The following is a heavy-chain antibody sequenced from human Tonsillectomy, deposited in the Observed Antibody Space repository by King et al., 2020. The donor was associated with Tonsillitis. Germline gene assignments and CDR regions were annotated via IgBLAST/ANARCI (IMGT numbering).Heavy chain of an antibody. CDR2: IFYSGST. V-gene: IGHV4-59*08. Sequence: QLQESGPGLVNPSETLSLTCTVSGGSISSYYWSWIRQPPGKVLGWFGYIFYSGSTNYNPSLKSRVTISIDTSKNHVSLNLSSVTAADTAVYYCARGRRYFSGGSCPYYFHYWGGGTLVTVPS. J-gene: IGHJ4*02. CDR1: GGSISSYY. CDR3: ARGRRYFSGGSCPYYFHY. D-gene: IGHD2-15*01.